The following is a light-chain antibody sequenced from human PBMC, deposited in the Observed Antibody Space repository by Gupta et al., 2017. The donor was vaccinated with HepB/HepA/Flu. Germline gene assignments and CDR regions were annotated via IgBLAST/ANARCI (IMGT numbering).Light chain of an antibody. CDR2: NSS. CDR1: QSVRSN. V-gene: IGKV3-15*01. Sequence: EILMTQSPATLSVSPGDRAILSCRASQSVRSNLVWYQQIPGLAPRLLIYNSSSRATGVPARFSGSGSGTEFTLAISSLQSEDFAVYWCQQYEDWPRTFGQGTKVEIK. CDR3: QQYEDWPRT. J-gene: IGKJ1*01.